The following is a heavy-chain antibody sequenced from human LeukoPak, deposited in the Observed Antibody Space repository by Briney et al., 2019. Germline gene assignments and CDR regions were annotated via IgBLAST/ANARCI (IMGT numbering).Heavy chain of an antibody. CDR1: GFTFSSYA. CDR3: ARNNWGIDY. CDR2: IDYEGGTT. V-gene: IGHV3-74*01. D-gene: IGHD1/OR15-1a*01. J-gene: IGHJ4*01. Sequence: PGGSLRLSCAASGFTFSSYAMHWVRQAPGKGLVWVSRIDYEGGTTDYADSVEGRFTISRDNARNTLYLQMNSLRAEDTAIYYCARNNWGIDYWGLGTLVTVSS.